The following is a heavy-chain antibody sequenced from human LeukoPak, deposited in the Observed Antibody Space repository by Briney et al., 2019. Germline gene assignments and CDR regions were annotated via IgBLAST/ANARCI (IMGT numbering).Heavy chain of an antibody. CDR2: ISGSGGST. D-gene: IGHD6-19*01. CDR1: DFTFNSYA. CDR3: AKRDSSGWYYFDY. Sequence: GGSLRLSCAASDFTFNSYATNWVRQAPGKGLEWVSVISGSGGSTYYADSVKGRFTISRDNSKNTLYLQMNSLRAEDTAVYYCAKRDSSGWYYFDYWGQGTLVIVSS. J-gene: IGHJ4*02. V-gene: IGHV3-23*01.